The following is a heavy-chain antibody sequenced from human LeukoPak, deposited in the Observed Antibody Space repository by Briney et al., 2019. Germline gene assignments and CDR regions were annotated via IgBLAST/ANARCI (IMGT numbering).Heavy chain of an antibody. J-gene: IGHJ4*02. CDR3: IAGNRFGDY. CDR2: IKEDGSEK. D-gene: IGHD4-23*01. Sequence: PGGSLRLSCAASGFTFSSYWMSWVRQAPGKGLEWVANIKEDGSEKYYVDSVKGRFTISRDNAKNSLYLQMNSLRAEDTAVYYCIAGNRFGDYWGQGTLVTVSS. CDR1: GFTFSSYW. V-gene: IGHV3-7*01.